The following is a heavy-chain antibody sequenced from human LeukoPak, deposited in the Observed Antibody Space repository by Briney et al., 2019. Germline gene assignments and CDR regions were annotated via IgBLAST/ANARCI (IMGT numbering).Heavy chain of an antibody. V-gene: IGHV4-39*01. J-gene: IGHJ4*02. Sequence: GSLRLSCAASGFTFSSYSMNWVRQPPGKGLEWIGSIYYSGSTYYNPSLKSRVTISVDTSKNQFSLKLSSVTAADTAVYYCARHAGYCSSTSCYTFDYWGQGTLVTVSS. D-gene: IGHD2-2*02. CDR2: IYYSGST. CDR3: ARHAGYCSSTSCYTFDY. CDR1: GFTFSSYSMN.